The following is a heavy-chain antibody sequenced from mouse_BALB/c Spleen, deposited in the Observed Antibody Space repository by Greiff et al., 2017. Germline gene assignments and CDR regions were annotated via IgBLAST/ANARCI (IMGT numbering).Heavy chain of an antibody. J-gene: IGHJ4*01. Sequence: VQLVESGPGLVQPSQSLSITCTVSGFSLTSYGVHWVRQSPGKGLEWLGVIWSGGSTDYNAAFISRLSISKDNSKSQVFFKMNSLQANDTAIYYCARPHYYGYGSYAMDYWGQGTSVTVSS. D-gene: IGHD1-2*01. V-gene: IGHV2-2*02. CDR3: ARPHYYGYGSYAMDY. CDR2: IWSGGST. CDR1: GFSLTSYG.